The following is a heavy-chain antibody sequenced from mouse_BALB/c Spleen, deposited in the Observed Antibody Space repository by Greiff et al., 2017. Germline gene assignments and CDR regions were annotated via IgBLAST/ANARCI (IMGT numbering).Heavy chain of an antibody. D-gene: IGHD1-1*01. CDR1: GFSLTSYG. CDR3: ARYYGSSSYWYFDV. CDR2: IWSGGST. V-gene: IGHV2-2*02. J-gene: IGHJ1*01. Sequence: VQRVESGPGLVQPSQSLSITCTVSGFSLTSYGVHWVRQSPGKGLEWLGVIWSGGSTDYNAAFISRLSISKDNSKSQVFFKMNSLQANDTAIYYCARYYGSSSYWYFDVWGAGTTVTVSS.